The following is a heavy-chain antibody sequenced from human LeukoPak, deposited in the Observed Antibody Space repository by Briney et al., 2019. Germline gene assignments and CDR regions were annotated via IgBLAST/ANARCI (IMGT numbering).Heavy chain of an antibody. CDR3: ARDGSAVAAAGTNYYYYMDV. J-gene: IGHJ6*03. CDR2: ISSNSRYT. Sequence: GGSLRLSCAASGFTFSSYSMNWVRQAPGKGLEWVSSISSNSRYTYYADSVKGRFTISRDNAKNSLYLQMNSLRAEDTAVYYCARDGSAVAAAGTNYYYYMDVWGKGTTVTISS. D-gene: IGHD6-13*01. CDR1: GFTFSSYS. V-gene: IGHV3-21*01.